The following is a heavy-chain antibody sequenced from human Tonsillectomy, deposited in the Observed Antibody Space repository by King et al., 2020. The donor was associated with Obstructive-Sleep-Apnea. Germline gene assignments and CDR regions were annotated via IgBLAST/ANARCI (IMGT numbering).Heavy chain of an antibody. J-gene: IGHJ6*02. Sequence: QLGQSGAEVKKPGSAVKVSCKASGVTFSNYAISWVRQAPGQGLEWMGWISPILDIPNYAQKFQGRVTITADMSTSTAYMELSSLRYEDTAIYYCARDGCIITSCPHNYYYGSDVWGQGTTVTVSS. V-gene: IGHV1-69*04. CDR2: ISPILDIP. D-gene: IGHD2-2*01. CDR1: GVTFSNYA. CDR3: ARDGCIITSCPHNYYYGSDV.